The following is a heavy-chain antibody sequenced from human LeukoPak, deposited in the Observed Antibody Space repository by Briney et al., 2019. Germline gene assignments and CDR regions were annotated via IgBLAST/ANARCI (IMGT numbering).Heavy chain of an antibody. CDR3: ASASAYSGYAEVFDP. Sequence: PGGSLRLSCAASGFTVSSNYMSWVRQAPGKGLEWVSYISSSGSTIYYADSVKGRFTISRDNAKNSLYLQMNSLRAEDTAVYYCASASAYSGYAEVFDPWGQGTLVTVSS. V-gene: IGHV3-11*04. J-gene: IGHJ5*02. D-gene: IGHD5-12*01. CDR1: GFTVSSNY. CDR2: ISSSGSTI.